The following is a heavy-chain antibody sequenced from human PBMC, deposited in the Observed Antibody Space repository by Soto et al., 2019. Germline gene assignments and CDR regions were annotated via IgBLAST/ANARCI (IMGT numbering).Heavy chain of an antibody. CDR2: INHSGST. CDR3: ARVDIVVVVAATSYYYYMDV. CDR1: GGSFSGYY. V-gene: IGHV4-34*01. Sequence: QVQLQQWGAGLLKPSETLSLTCAVYGGSFSGYYWSWIRQPPGKGLEWIGEINHSGSTNYNPSLKRRVTISVDTSKNQFSLKLSSVTAADTAVYYCARVDIVVVVAATSYYYYMDVWGKGTTVTVSS. D-gene: IGHD2-15*01. J-gene: IGHJ6*03.